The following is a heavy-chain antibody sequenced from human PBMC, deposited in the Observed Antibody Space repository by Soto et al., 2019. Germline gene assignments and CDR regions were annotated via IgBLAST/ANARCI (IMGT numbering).Heavy chain of an antibody. CDR3: AKDAYDSHDY. D-gene: IGHD2-21*01. CDR1: GFTFSSYA. CDR2: ISGSGGST. Sequence: GSLILTCTGSGFTFSSYAMSGVRQAPGKGLEWVSAISGSGGSTYYADSVKGRFTISRDNSKNTLYLQMNSLRAEDTAVYYCAKDAYDSHDYWGQGTLVTVYS. J-gene: IGHJ4*02. V-gene: IGHV3-23*01.